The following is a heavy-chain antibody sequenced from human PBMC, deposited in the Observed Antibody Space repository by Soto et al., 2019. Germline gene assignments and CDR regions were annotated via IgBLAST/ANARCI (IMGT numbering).Heavy chain of an antibody. D-gene: IGHD3-3*01. J-gene: IGHJ4*02. V-gene: IGHV3-30-3*01. CDR2: ISYDGSNK. Sequence: QVQLVESGGGVVQPGRSLRLSCAASGFTFSSYAMHWVRQAPGKGLEWVAVISYDGSNKYYADSVKGRFTISRDNSKNTLYLQMNSLRAEDTAVYYCASPLYYDFWSGYSPKPGNYFDYWGQGTLVTVSS. CDR1: GFTFSSYA. CDR3: ASPLYYDFWSGYSPKPGNYFDY.